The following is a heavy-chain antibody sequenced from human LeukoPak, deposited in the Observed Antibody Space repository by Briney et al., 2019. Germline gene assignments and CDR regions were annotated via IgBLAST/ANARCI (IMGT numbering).Heavy chain of an antibody. V-gene: IGHV4-59*01. D-gene: IGHD3-10*01. CDR3: ARGGYYGSGNDFRFDP. CDR1: GGSINSYY. Sequence: SETLSLTCTVSGGSINSYYWSWIRQPPGKGLECIGYIHYTGSTNYNPSLKSRVTIPVEQSKNQLSLKLSSVTAADTAIYYCARGGYYGSGNDFRFDPWGQGTLVTVSS. J-gene: IGHJ5*02. CDR2: IHYTGST.